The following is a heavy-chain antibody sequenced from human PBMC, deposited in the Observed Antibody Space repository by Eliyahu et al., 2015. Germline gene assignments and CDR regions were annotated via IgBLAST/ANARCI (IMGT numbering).Heavy chain of an antibody. CDR3: ARDYYGSGSYDP. CDR2: ISSSSSYI. J-gene: IGHJ5*02. CDR1: GXPFSSYS. Sequence: EVQLVESGGGLVKPGGXLXLSCAASGXPFSSYSMXWVRQAPGKGLEWVSSISSSSSYIYYADSVKGRFTISRDNAKNSLYLQMNSLRAEDTAVYYCARDYYGSGSYDPWGQGTLVTVSS. V-gene: IGHV3-21*01. D-gene: IGHD3-10*01.